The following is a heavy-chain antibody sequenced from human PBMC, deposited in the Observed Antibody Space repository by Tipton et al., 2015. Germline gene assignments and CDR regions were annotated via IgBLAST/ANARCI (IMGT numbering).Heavy chain of an antibody. CDR1: DDSISSINW. CDR3: AKRSLVGQEGLDS. J-gene: IGHJ4*02. D-gene: IGHD2-8*02. CDR2: IYHSGDT. V-gene: IGHV4-4*02. Sequence: SLRLSCAVSDDSISSINWWRWVRQPPGKGLEWIGEIYHSGDTNKNPSLASRATSSADLSNNYFSLKLTSVTAADTAVYYCAKRSLVGQEGLDSWGQGSLVTVSS.